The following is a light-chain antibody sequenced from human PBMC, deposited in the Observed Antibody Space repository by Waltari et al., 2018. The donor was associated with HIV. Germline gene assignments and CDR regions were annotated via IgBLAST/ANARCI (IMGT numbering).Light chain of an antibody. CDR3: QQYYMTPPT. CDR2: WAT. J-gene: IGKJ1*01. V-gene: IGKV4-1*01. CDR1: QSVFSNSNKKSY. Sequence: DVVMTQSPDALTGSLGERVTIKCKSSQSVFSNSNKKSYLAWYQQRPGQTHNLLVYWATTRVSGVPARFSGSGSGTDFTLTINNLQAEDAAIYYCQQYYMTPPTFGQGTKVEI.